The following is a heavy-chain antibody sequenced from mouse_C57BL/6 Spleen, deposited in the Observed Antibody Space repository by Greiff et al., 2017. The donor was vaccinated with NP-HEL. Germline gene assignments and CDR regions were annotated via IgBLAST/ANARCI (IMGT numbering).Heavy chain of an antibody. Sequence: QVQLKQSGAELARPGASVKLSCKASGYTFTSYGISWVKQRTGQGLEWIGEIYPRSGNTYYNEKFKGKATLTADKSSSTAYMELRSLTSEDSAVYFCARGGVTTVVARGWYFDVWGTGTTVTVSS. J-gene: IGHJ1*03. CDR3: ARGGVTTVVARGWYFDV. D-gene: IGHD1-1*01. CDR2: IYPRSGNT. V-gene: IGHV1-81*01. CDR1: GYTFTSYG.